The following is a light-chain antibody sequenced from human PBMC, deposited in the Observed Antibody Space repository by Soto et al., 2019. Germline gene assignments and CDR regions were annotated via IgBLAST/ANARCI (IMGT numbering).Light chain of an antibody. V-gene: IGKV1-27*01. CDR2: AAS. CDR1: QGISNY. J-gene: IGKJ3*01. Sequence: DIQMTQSPSSLSASVGDRVTITCRASQGISNYLAWYQQKPGKVPKLLIYAASTLQSGVPSRFSCSGSGTDFTLTISSLQPEDVATYYCQKYSSAPIFTFGPGTKVDIK. CDR3: QKYSSAPIFT.